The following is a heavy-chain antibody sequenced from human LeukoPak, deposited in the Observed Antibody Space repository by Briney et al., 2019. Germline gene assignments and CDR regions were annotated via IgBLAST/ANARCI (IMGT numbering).Heavy chain of an antibody. CDR2: ISGNSNYI. J-gene: IGHJ4*02. D-gene: IGHD2-2*01. V-gene: IGHV3-21*01. CDR1: GFTFSSYT. CDR3: AKASGQAGYCSSTSCHYTFDY. Sequence: GGSLRLSCAASGFTFSSYTINWVRQAPGKGLEWVSSISGNSNYIYYADSVKGRFTISRDNSKNTLYLQMNSLRAEDTAVYYCAKASGQAGYCSSTSCHYTFDYWGQGTLVTVSS.